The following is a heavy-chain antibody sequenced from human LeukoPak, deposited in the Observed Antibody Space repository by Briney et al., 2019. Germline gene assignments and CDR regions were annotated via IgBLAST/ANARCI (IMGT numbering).Heavy chain of an antibody. D-gene: IGHD3-22*01. V-gene: IGHV3-30-3*01. CDR1: GFTLSSYA. J-gene: IGHJ6*02. Sequence: GGSLRLSCAASGFTLSSYAMHWVSQAPGKGLEWVAVISYDGSNKYYADSVKGRFTISRDNSKNTLYLQMNSLRAEDTAVYYCARRGYYYDSSGYYGGYYYYGMDVWGQGTTVTVSS. CDR2: ISYDGSNK. CDR3: ARRGYYYDSSGYYGGYYYYGMDV.